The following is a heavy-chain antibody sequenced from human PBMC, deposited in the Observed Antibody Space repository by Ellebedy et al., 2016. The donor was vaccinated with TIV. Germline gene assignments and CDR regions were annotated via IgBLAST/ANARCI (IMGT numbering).Heavy chain of an antibody. CDR1: GFTFSSYA. Sequence: GESLKIPCAVSGFTFSSYAMHWVRQAPGKGLEWVAVISYDGSNKYYADSVKGRFTISRDNSKNTLYLQMNSLRAEDTAVYYCHRADYWGQGTLVTVSS. CDR2: ISYDGSNK. V-gene: IGHV3-30*04. CDR3: HRADY. J-gene: IGHJ4*02. D-gene: IGHD1-14*01.